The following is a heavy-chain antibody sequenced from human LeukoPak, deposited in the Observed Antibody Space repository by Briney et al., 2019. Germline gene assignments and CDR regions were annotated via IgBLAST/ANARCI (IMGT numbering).Heavy chain of an antibody. D-gene: IGHD4-17*01. CDR1: GVSISSSNW. Sequence: SETLSLTCAVSGVSISSSNWWSWVRQPPGKGLEWIGEIYHSGSTNYNPSLKSQVTISVDKSKNQFSLKLSSVTAADTAVYYCARGDYGDYVFDYWGQGTLVTVSS. CDR2: IYHSGST. V-gene: IGHV4-4*02. J-gene: IGHJ4*02. CDR3: ARGDYGDYVFDY.